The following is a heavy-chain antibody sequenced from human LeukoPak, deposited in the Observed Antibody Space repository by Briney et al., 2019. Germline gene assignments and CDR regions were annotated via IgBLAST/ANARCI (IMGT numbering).Heavy chain of an antibody. D-gene: IGHD4-17*01. CDR3: ARVADYGDYAAHFDY. V-gene: IGHV3-30*03. Sequence: PGGSLRLSCAASGFTFSSYGMHWVRQAPGKGLEWVAVISYDGSNKYYADSVKGQFTFSRDNSKNTLYLQMNSLRAEDTAVYYCARVADYGDYAAHFDYWGQGTLVTVSS. CDR2: ISYDGSNK. J-gene: IGHJ4*02. CDR1: GFTFSSYG.